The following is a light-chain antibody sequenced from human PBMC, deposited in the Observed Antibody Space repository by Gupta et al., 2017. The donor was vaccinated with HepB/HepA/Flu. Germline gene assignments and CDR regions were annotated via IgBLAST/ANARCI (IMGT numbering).Light chain of an antibody. CDR2: DVS. J-gene: IGLJ3*02. Sequence: QSALTPPASVSGSPGQSITISCTGTSSDVGGYNYVSWYQQHPGKAPKLMIYDVSNRPSEVSNRFSGSKSGNTASLTISGLQAEDEADYYCSSYTSSRTWVFGGGTKLTVL. CDR3: SSYTSSRTWV. CDR1: SSDVGGYNY. V-gene: IGLV2-14*01.